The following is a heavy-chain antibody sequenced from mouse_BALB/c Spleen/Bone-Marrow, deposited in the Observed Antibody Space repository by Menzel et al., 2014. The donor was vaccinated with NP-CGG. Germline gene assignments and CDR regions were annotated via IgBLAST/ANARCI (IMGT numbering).Heavy chain of an antibody. Sequence: VQLQQPGAELVKPGASVKLSCTASGFNIKDTYMHWVKQRPEQGLEWIGRIDPANGNTKYDPKFQGKATITADTSSNTAYLQLSSLTSEDTAVSYCASYYYGSSSFAYWGQGTLVTVSA. CDR3: ASYYYGSSSFAY. V-gene: IGHV14-3*02. CDR1: GFNIKDTY. CDR2: IDPANGNT. J-gene: IGHJ3*01. D-gene: IGHD1-1*01.